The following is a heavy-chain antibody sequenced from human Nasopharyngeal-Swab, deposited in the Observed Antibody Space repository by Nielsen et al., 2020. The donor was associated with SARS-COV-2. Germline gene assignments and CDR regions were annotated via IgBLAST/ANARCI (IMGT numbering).Heavy chain of an antibody. J-gene: IGHJ4*02. CDR1: GFTFSSYA. D-gene: IGHD2-15*01. V-gene: IGHV3-23*01. CDR3: AKDDPGDIVVVVAATHRDY. Sequence: ESLKISCAASGFTFSSYAMSWVRQAPGKGLEWVSAISGSGGSTYYADSVKGRFTISRDNSKNTLYLQMNSLRAEDTAVYYCAKDDPGDIVVVVAATHRDYWGQGTLVTVSS. CDR2: ISGSGGST.